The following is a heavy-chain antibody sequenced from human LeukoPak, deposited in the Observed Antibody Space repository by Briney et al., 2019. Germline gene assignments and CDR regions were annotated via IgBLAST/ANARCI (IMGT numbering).Heavy chain of an antibody. Sequence: GGSLRLSCAASGFTFSSYGMHWVRQAPGKGLEWVAVIWSDGSNKYYADSVKGRFPISRDNSKNTLYLQMNSLRAEDTAVYYCARAELPAAIKSGAFDIWGQGTMVTVSS. J-gene: IGHJ3*02. V-gene: IGHV3-33*01. CDR2: IWSDGSNK. CDR3: ARAELPAAIKSGAFDI. CDR1: GFTFSSYG. D-gene: IGHD2-2*01.